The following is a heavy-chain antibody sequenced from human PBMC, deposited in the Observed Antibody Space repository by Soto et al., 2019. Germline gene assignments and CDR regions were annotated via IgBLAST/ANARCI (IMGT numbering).Heavy chain of an antibody. CDR2: ISPMFGKA. CDR3: ARDVEVHTAVFGF. Sequence: QVQLVQSGAEVKRPGSSVKVSCKASGGTFNNYAINWVRQAPGQGLEWMGDISPMFGKANSAQKFQGRVKITADDSTARAYVERSRLRSEDTALDYGARDVEVHTAVFGFWGQGSLVTVSS. CDR1: GGTFNNYA. V-gene: IGHV1-69*01. J-gene: IGHJ4*02. D-gene: IGHD3-10*01.